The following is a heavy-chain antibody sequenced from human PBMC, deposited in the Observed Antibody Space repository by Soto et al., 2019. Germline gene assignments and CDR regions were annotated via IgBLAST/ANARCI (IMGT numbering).Heavy chain of an antibody. CDR1: GFTFTTYA. D-gene: IGHD2-2*01. CDR3: ARTDLVGDYAFDL. Sequence: QVQLVESGGGVVQPGRALRLSCAASGFTFTTYAIHWVRQAPGKGLEWVAVIASNGRNEYYADSVKCRFTISRDNSKNLLFLQMNSLRAEDTAFYYCARTDLVGDYAFDLWGQGTMVTVSS. CDR2: IASNGRNE. J-gene: IGHJ3*01. V-gene: IGHV3-30*04.